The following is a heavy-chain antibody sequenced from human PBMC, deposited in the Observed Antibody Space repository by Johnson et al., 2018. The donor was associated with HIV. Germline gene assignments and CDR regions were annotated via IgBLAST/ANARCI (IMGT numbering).Heavy chain of an antibody. CDR2: IGTIGDT. CDR3: ARGRPGGPNLLDAAGNDAFDI. V-gene: IGHV3-13*01. CDR1: GFTFSDHD. J-gene: IGHJ3*02. D-gene: IGHD6-13*01. Sequence: EQLVESGGGVVQPGGSLRLSCAASGFTFSDHDMHWVRQTEGIGLEWVSAIGTIGDTHYHGSVKGRFTISRENATNFLYLQMNSLAAGDTAVYYCARGRPGGPNLLDAAGNDAFDIWGQGTMVTVSS.